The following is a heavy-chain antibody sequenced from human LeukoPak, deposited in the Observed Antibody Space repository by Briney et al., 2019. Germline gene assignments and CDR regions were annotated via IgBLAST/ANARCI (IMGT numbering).Heavy chain of an antibody. J-gene: IGHJ4*02. CDR2: INHSGST. D-gene: IGHD3-9*01. V-gene: IGHV4-34*01. CDR1: GGSFSGYY. Sequence: SETLSLTCAVYGGSFSGYYWSWIRQPPGKGLEWIGEINHSGSTNYNPSLQRRVTISIDPSKNQFSLKLSSVTAADTAVYYCARGQGLRYFDWLRRYYFDYWGQGTLVTVSS. CDR3: ARGQGLRYFDWLRRYYFDY.